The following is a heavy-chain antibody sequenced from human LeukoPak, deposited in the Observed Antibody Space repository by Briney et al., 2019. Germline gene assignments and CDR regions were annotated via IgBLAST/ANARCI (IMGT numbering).Heavy chain of an antibody. D-gene: IGHD3-22*01. Sequence: GGSLRLSCAASGFTFSSYAIHWVRQAPGKGLEWVAVISYDGSNKYYADSVKGRFTISRDNSKNALNLQMNSLRAEDTAVYYCARPQSSSGYYWPFDDWGQGTLVTVSS. J-gene: IGHJ4*02. CDR1: GFTFSSYA. V-gene: IGHV3-30-3*01. CDR2: ISYDGSNK. CDR3: ARPQSSSGYYWPFDD.